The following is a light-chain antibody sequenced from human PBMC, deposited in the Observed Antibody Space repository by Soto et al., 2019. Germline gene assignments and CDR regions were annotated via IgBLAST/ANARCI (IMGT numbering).Light chain of an antibody. CDR2: GAS. V-gene: IGKV3-20*01. J-gene: IGKJ1*01. CDR1: QSVSSSY. CDR3: QQYGSPLWT. Sequence: EIVLTQSPGTLSLSPGERATLSCRASQSVSSSYLAWYQQKPGQAPRLLIYGASSRATGIPDRFSGSGSGTDFTFTISRLEPEDFSVYFCQQYGSPLWTFGQGTKVEIK.